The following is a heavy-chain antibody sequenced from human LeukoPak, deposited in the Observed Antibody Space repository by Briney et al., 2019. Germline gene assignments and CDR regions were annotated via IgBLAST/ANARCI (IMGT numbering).Heavy chain of an antibody. V-gene: IGHV4-39*02. CDR3: VKDMYRIAAPAPGA. D-gene: IGHD6-13*01. J-gene: IGHJ5*02. CDR2: IYYSGST. CDR1: GGSISSSSYY. Sequence: PSETLSLTCTVSGGSISSSSYYWGWIRQPPGKGLGWIGSIYYSGSTYYNPSLKSRVTISVDTSKNQFSLKLSSVTAADTAVYYCVKDMYRIAAPAPGAWGQGTLVTVSS.